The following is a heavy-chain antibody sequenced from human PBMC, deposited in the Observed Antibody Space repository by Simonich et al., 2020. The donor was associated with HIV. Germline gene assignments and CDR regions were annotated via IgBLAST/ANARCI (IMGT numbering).Heavy chain of an antibody. J-gene: IGHJ3*02. CDR3: ATHGPGSYSSALDI. V-gene: IGHV1-2*06. CDR1: GYTFTDYN. Sequence: QVQLVQSGAEVKKPGASVKVSCKASGYTFTDYNIHWVRQAPGQGLEGMERLSPNKGGTDYPQKFQGRVTMTRDTSISTAYMELNRLKSDDTAIYYCATHGPGSYSSALDIWGQGTMVTVSS. CDR2: LSPNKGGT. D-gene: IGHD1-26*01.